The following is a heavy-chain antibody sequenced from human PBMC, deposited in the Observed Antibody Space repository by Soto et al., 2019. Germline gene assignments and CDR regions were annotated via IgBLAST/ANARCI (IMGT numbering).Heavy chain of an antibody. CDR1: GGSISSSSYY. Sequence: SETLSLTCSVSGGSISSSSYYWGWIRQPPGKGLEWIGSIYYSGSTYYNPSLKSRVTISVDTSKNQFSLKLSSVTAADTAVYYCAGQPTAGSYYDLGSYYYYYAMDVWGQGTTVTVSS. V-gene: IGHV4-39*01. D-gene: IGHD3-10*01. CDR3: AGQPTAGSYYDLGSYYYYYAMDV. CDR2: IYYSGST. J-gene: IGHJ6*02.